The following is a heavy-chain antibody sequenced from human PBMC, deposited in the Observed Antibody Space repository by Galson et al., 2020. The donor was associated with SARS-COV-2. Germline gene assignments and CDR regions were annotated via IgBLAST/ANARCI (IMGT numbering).Heavy chain of an antibody. CDR3: AREGRSSSREGGGRRYYYYNMAV. Sequence: SETLSLTCAVSGVSISSGGYSWNWIRQPPGKGLEWIGYIYSSGSTYYNPSLESRLTISLDTSKNQFSLRLNSVTAADTAVYYCAREGRSSSREGGGRRYYYYNMAVWGQGTTVTASS. CDR1: GVSISSGGYS. V-gene: IGHV4-30-4*07. J-gene: IGHJ6*02. CDR2: IYSSGST. D-gene: IGHD2-2*01.